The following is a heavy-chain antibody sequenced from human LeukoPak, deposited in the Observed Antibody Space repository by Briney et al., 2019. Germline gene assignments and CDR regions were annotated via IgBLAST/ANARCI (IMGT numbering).Heavy chain of an antibody. Sequence: GGSLRLSCAASGFTFSSYSMNWVRQAPGKGLEWVSRINPDGSVTWDADSVRGRFIISRDDAKNTLYLQMNSLRAEDTALYYCAREAPAYGERYFVSWGQGTLVTVSS. CDR3: AREAPAYGERYFVS. J-gene: IGHJ4*02. CDR1: GFTFSSYS. D-gene: IGHD2-21*01. V-gene: IGHV3-74*01. CDR2: INPDGSVT.